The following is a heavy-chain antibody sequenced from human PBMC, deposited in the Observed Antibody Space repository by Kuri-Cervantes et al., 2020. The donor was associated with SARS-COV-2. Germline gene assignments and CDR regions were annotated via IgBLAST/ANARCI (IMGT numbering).Heavy chain of an antibody. J-gene: IGHJ4*02. CDR1: GFTFSSYA. D-gene: IGHD2-2*02. V-gene: IGHV3-23*01. CDR2: ISGSGGST. CDR3: ATIAVPTAIGGVYY. Sequence: GGSLRLSCAASGFTFSSYAMTWVRQAPGKGLEWVSAISGSGGSTYYADSVKGRFTISRDNSKNTLYLQMNSLRAEDTAVYYCATIAVPTAIGGVYYWGQGTLVTVSS.